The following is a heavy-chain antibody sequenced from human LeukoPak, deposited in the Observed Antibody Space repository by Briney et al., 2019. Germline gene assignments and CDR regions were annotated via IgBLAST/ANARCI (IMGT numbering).Heavy chain of an antibody. CDR2: ISRTSNYI. CDR1: GLPFNTYS. Sequence: PGGSLRLSCGASGLPFNTYSMTWVRQAPGKGLEWVSAISRTSNYIYTADSLKGRFTTSRDNAEKSLFLQMNNVRDDDTAVYYCMTKAIISGVKRYWGQGTLVTVSS. CDR3: MTKAIISGVKRY. D-gene: IGHD3-10*01. V-gene: IGHV3-21*01. J-gene: IGHJ4*02.